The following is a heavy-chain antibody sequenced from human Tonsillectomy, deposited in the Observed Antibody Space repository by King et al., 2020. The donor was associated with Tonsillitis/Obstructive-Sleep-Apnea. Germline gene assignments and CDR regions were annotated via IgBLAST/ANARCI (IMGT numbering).Heavy chain of an antibody. V-gene: IGHV3-23*04. CDR3: AKEGAGVVVPAAMPYWYFDL. Sequence: VQLVESGGGLVQPGGSLRLSCAASGFTFSSYAMSWVRQAPGKGLEWVSVISGSGGSTYYADSVKGRFTISRDNSKNTLYLQMNSLRAEDTAVYYCAKEGAGVVVPAAMPYWYFDLWGRGTLVTVSS. CDR1: GFTFSSYA. J-gene: IGHJ2*01. CDR2: ISGSGGST. D-gene: IGHD2-2*01.